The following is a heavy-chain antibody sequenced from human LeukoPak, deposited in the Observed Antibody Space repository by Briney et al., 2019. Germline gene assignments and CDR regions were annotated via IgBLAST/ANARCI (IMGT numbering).Heavy chain of an antibody. V-gene: IGHV3-11*05. CDR2: ISSAGNYT. J-gene: IGHJ4*02. Sequence: GGSLRLSCAASGLTFSDYYMSWIRQAPGKGLEWLSYISSAGNYTNYADSVKGRFTISRDNSKNTLYLQMNSLRAEDTAVYYCAKDRRSNGDWGQGTLVTVSS. D-gene: IGHD4-17*01. CDR1: GLTFSDYY. CDR3: AKDRRSNGD.